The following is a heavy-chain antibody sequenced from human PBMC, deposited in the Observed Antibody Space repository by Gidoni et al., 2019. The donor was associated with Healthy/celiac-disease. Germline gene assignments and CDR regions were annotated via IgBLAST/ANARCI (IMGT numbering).Heavy chain of an antibody. CDR1: GCTMSSYA. CDR3: AKDAGIVTDVNAFAI. D-gene: IGHD3-9*01. Sequence: AAGGCTMSSYAMSWVRQAPGKGLVWVSAISGSGGSPSSADSLTGRFTISGANSKTPLYLQMTSLRAEATAVYYCAKDAGIVTDVNAFAIWGQGPMVTVSS. CDR2: ISGSGGSP. J-gene: IGHJ3*02. V-gene: IGHV3-23*01.